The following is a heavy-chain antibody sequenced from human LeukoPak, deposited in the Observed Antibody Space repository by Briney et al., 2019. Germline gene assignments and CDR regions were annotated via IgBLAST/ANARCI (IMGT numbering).Heavy chain of an antibody. CDR1: GFTFSSYW. J-gene: IGHJ4*02. CDR2: IKQDGSDE. CDR3: ARDLWGGSGSGFDY. D-gene: IGHD3-10*01. Sequence: GGSLRLSCAASGFTFSSYWMTWVRQAPGKGLEWVASIKQDGSDEYYVDSVKGRFTISRDNAKNSLYLQMNSLRAEDTAVYYCARDLWGGSGSGFDYWGQGTLVTVSS. V-gene: IGHV3-7*04.